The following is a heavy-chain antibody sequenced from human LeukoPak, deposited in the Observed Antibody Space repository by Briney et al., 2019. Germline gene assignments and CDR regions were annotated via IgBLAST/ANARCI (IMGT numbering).Heavy chain of an antibody. CDR2: ISGSGDNT. J-gene: IGHJ4*02. CDR3: AKRSGYTTGWFFDF. CDR1: GFSFSSYA. V-gene: IGHV3-23*01. D-gene: IGHD6-19*01. Sequence: GGSLRLSCAASGFSFSSYAMSWVRQAPGKGLEWVSSISGSGDNTYNAESVKGRFTISRDNSKNTLFLQMNSLRAEDTAVFYCAKRSGYTTGWFFDFWGQGTLVTVSS.